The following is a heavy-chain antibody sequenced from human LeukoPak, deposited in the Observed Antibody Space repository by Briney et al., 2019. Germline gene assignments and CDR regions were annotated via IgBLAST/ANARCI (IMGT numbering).Heavy chain of an antibody. V-gene: IGHV2-70*11. CDR1: GFSLSTSGMC. CDR3: ARIKFTSGLYYFDY. J-gene: IGHJ4*02. D-gene: IGHD1-26*01. CDR2: IDWDDDK. Sequence: SGPTLVNPTQTLTLTCTFSGFSLSTSGMCVSWIRQPPGKALEWLARIDWDDDKYYSTSLKTRLTISKDTSKNQVVLTMTNMDPVDTATYYCARIKFTSGLYYFDYWGQGTLVTVSS.